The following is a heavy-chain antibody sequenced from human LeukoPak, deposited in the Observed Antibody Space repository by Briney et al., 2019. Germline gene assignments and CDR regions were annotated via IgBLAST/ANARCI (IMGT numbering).Heavy chain of an antibody. CDR3: ASGGGDFCSGGSCYSWFDP. CDR2: IIPILGIA. CDR1: GGTFSSYT. D-gene: IGHD2-15*01. J-gene: IGHJ5*02. Sequence: GASVKVSCNASGGTFSSYTISWVRQATGQGLEWMRRIIPILGIANYAQKFQGRVMITADKSTSTAYMELSSLRSEDTAVYYCASGGGDFCSGGSCYSWFDPWGQGTLVTVSS. V-gene: IGHV1-69*02.